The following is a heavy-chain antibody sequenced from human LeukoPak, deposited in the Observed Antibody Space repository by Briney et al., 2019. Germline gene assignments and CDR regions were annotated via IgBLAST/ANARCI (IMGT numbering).Heavy chain of an antibody. D-gene: IGHD1-26*01. CDR2: IYYSGST. CDR3: CRVGAYYAFDI. CDR1: GGSISSYY. Sequence: SETLSLTCTVSGGSISSYYWSWIRQPPGKGLERIGYIYYSGSTNYNPSLKSRVTISVDTSKNQFSLKLSSVTAADTAVYYCCRVGAYYAFDIWGQGTMVTVSS. V-gene: IGHV4-59*01. J-gene: IGHJ3*02.